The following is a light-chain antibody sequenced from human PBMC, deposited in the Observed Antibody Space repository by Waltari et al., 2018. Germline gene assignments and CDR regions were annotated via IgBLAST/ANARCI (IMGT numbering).Light chain of an antibody. J-gene: IGLJ2*01. Sequence: QSGLTQPTSASGTPGQRVTISCSGSSSNIENYRVNWYQQLPGTAAKLLIYSNNQRPSGVPDRFSGSKSGTSASLAISGLQSDDEGDYYCAAWDDSLGGPLFGGGTELTVL. CDR2: SNN. V-gene: IGLV1-44*01. CDR1: SSNIENYR. CDR3: AAWDDSLGGPL.